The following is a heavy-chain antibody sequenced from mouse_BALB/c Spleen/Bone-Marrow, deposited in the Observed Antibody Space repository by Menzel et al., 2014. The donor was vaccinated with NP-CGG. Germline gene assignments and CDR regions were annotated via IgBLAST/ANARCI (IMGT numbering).Heavy chain of an antibody. CDR1: GFNIKDTY. V-gene: IGHV14-3*02. Sequence: VQLQQSGAELVKPGASVKLSCTASGFNIKDTYMHWVKQRPEQGLEWIGRIDPANGNTKYDPKFQGKATITADTSSNTAYLQLSSLTSEDAAVYYCARWEYYAMDYWGQGTSVTVSS. CDR2: IDPANGNT. CDR3: ARWEYYAMDY. D-gene: IGHD4-1*01. J-gene: IGHJ4*01.